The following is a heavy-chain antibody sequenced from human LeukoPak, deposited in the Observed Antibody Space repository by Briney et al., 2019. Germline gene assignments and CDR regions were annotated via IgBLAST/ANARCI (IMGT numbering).Heavy chain of an antibody. CDR1: GFTFSNAW. J-gene: IGHJ4*02. Sequence: PGGSLRLSCAASGFTFSNAWMSWVRRAPGKGLEWVGRIKSKSDGGTTEYGAPTKGTFTISRDDSRNTLYLQMNSLKTEDTAMYYCATEYHGGMGDLGQGTLVTVSS. V-gene: IGHV3-15*01. D-gene: IGHD2-2*01. CDR3: ATEYHGGMGD. CDR2: IKSKSDGGTT.